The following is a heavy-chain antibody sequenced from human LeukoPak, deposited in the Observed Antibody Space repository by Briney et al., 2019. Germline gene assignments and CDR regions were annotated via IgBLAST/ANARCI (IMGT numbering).Heavy chain of an antibody. J-gene: IGHJ4*02. D-gene: IGHD2-8*01. CDR2: ISYDGSNK. V-gene: IGHV3-30*18. Sequence: PGRSLRLSCAASGFTFSSYGMHWVRQAPGKGLEWVAIISYDGSNKYYADSVKGRFTISRDNSKNTLYLQMNSLRAEDTAVCYCAKDNEDYWGQGTLVTVSS. CDR3: AKDNEDY. CDR1: GFTFSSYG.